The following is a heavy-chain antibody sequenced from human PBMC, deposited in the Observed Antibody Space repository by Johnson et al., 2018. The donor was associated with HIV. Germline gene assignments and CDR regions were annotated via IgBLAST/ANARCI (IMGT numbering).Heavy chain of an antibody. CDR1: GFTFTSYA. J-gene: IGHJ3*02. CDR3: ARDWSWRGSLKGGGAFDI. CDR2: VSYDGSTK. V-gene: IGHV3-30*04. Sequence: QVQLVESGGGVVQPGRSLRLSCAASGFTFTSYAMHWVRQAPGKGLEWVAVVSYDGSTKYYADSVKGRFTISRDNSENTPYLQMNSLRAEDTAVFFCARDWSWRGSLKGGGAFDIWGQGTMVTVSS. D-gene: IGHD1-26*01.